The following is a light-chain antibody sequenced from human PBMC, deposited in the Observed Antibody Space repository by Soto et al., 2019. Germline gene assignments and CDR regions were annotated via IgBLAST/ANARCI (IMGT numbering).Light chain of an antibody. J-gene: IGKJ4*01. CDR2: AAS. V-gene: IGKV1-39*01. CDR3: QQSYGTPLT. CDR1: QSISNY. Sequence: DMEMPQCPSSLSASVGDRVTITCRASQSISNYLNWYQHKPGKVPKLLIYAASSLQSGVPTRFSGSGSGTDFTLTINSLQPEDFATYYCQQSYGTPLTFGGGTKIEIK.